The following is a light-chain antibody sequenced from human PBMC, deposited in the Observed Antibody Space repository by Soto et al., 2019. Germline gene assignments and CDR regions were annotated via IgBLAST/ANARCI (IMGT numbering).Light chain of an antibody. J-gene: IGKJ2*01. Sequence: DIQMTQSPSTLSASVGDRVTITCRASQSVRTWLAWYQQKPGKAPKLLIYKASSLQSGVPSRFSGSGSGTDFTLTISSLQSEDFGTYYCQQSYSTPRTFGHGTKLEIK. V-gene: IGKV1-5*03. CDR3: QQSYSTPRT. CDR2: KAS. CDR1: QSVRTW.